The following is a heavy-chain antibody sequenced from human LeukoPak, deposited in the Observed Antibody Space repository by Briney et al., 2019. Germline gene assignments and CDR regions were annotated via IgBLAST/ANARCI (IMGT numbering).Heavy chain of an antibody. Sequence: GGSLRLSCAASGFTFSSYSMNWVRQAPGKGLEWVSSISTSSSYIYYADSLKGRFTISRDNAKNSLYLQMNSLRAEDTAVYYCARSGYNYGYWFDYWGQGTLVTVSS. CDR3: ARSGYNYGYWFDY. CDR2: ISTSSSYI. CDR1: GFTFSSYS. D-gene: IGHD5-18*01. J-gene: IGHJ4*02. V-gene: IGHV3-21*01.